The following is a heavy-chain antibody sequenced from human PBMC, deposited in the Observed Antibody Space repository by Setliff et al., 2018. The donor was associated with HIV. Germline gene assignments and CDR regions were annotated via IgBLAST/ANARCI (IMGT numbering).Heavy chain of an antibody. CDR3: ARRVGIWIFGAPNQCYYMDI. CDR1: GDSISNDD. V-gene: IGHV4-59*01. CDR2: IYSNGST. J-gene: IGHJ6*03. D-gene: IGHD3-3*01. Sequence: SETLSLTCAVSGDSISNDDWIWVRQPPGRGLEWIGHIYSNGSTNYNPSIRSRVTISVDTSKNHLSLKLSSVTGADTAIFYCARRVGIWIFGAPNQCYYMDIWGAGTTVTVSS.